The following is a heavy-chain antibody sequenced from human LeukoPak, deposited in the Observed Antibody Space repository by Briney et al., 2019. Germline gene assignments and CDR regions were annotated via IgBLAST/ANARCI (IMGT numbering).Heavy chain of an antibody. CDR2: INSDGSST. D-gene: IGHD1-26*01. V-gene: IGHV3-74*01. Sequence: GGSLRLSCAASGFTFSSYVMSWVRQAPGKGLEWVSRINSDGSSTSYADSVKGRFTISRDNAKNTAYLQMNSLKTEDTAVYYCTRIVGATNFDYWGQGTLVTVSS. J-gene: IGHJ4*02. CDR1: GFTFSSYV. CDR3: TRIVGATNFDY.